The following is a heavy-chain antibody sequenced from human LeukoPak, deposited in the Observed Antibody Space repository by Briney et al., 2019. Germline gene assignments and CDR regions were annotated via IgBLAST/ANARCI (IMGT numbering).Heavy chain of an antibody. CDR2: IYPGDSNI. CDR3: ARLPSIVGATTVFDY. J-gene: IGHJ4*02. D-gene: IGHD1-26*01. Sequence: GESLKISCKGSGYGFTSFWIVWVRQMPGKGLEWMGIIYPGDSNIRYSPSFQGQVTISADKSISTAYLQWSSLKASDTAMYYCARLPSIVGATTVFDYWGQGTLVTVSS. V-gene: IGHV5-51*01. CDR1: GYGFTSFW.